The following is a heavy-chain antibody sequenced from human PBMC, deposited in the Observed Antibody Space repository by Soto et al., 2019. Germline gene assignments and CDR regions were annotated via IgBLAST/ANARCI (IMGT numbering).Heavy chain of an antibody. CDR3: ARGSHSNSFYMDV. D-gene: IGHD4-4*01. CDR1: GGSFSGYY. J-gene: IGHJ6*03. Sequence: PSETLSLTCAVYGGSFSGYYWSWIRQPPGKGLEWIGEINHSGSTNCNPSLKSRVTISVDTSKNQFSLKLSSVTAADTAVYYCARGSHSNSFYMDVWGKGTTVTVS. V-gene: IGHV4-34*01. CDR2: INHSGST.